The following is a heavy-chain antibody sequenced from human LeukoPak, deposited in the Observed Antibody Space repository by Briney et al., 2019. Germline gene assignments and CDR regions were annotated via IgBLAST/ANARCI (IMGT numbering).Heavy chain of an antibody. V-gene: IGHV1-69*05. D-gene: IGHD6-19*01. CDR1: GGTFSSYA. J-gene: IGHJ4*02. CDR2: IIPIFGTA. CDR3: AVSQQWLVHFDY. Sequence: ASVKVSCKASGGTFSSYAISWVRQAPGQGLEWMGRIIPIFGTANYAQKFQGRVTITTDESTSTAYMELSSLRSEDTAVYYCAVSQQWLVHFDYWGQGTLVTVSS.